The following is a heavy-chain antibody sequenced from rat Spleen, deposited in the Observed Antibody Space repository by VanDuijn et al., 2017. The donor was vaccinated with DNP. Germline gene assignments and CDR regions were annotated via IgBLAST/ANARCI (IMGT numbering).Heavy chain of an antibody. Sequence: QVQLKESGPGLVQPSQTLSLTCTVSGFSLTSYHVHWVRQPPGKGLEWMGVMWSDGDTSYNSAFTSRLSISRDTSKSQVFLKMNSLQTEDTGTYYCATNYGGYSAPDYWGQGVMVTVSS. CDR3: ATNYGGYSAPDY. D-gene: IGHD1-11*01. CDR2: MWSDGDT. V-gene: IGHV2-32*01. J-gene: IGHJ2*01. CDR1: GFSLTSYH.